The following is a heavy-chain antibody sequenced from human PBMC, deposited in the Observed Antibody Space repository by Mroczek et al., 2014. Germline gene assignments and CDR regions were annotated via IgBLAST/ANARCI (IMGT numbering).Heavy chain of an antibody. Sequence: VQLQESGPGLVKPSETLSLTCTVSGGSISSSSYYWGWIRQPPGKGLEWIGSIYYSGSTYYNPSLKSRVTISVDTSKNQFSLKLSSVTAADTAVYYCATSAPVDYDFWSGYLADFDYWGQGTLVTVSS. J-gene: IGHJ4*02. D-gene: IGHD3-3*01. V-gene: IGHV4-39*01. CDR1: GGSISSSSYY. CDR3: ATSAPVDYDFWSGYLADFDY. CDR2: IYYSGST.